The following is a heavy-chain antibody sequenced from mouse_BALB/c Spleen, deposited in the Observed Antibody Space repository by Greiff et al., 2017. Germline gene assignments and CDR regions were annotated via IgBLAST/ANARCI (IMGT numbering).Heavy chain of an antibody. CDR3: VRRTMDY. V-gene: IGHV10-1*02. CDR2: IRSKSNNYAT. Sequence: EVMLVESGGGLVQPKGSLKLSCAASGFTFNTYAMNWVRQAPGKGLEWVARIRSKSNNYATYYADSVKDRFTISRDDSQSMLYLQMNNLKTEDTAMYYCVRRTMDYWGQGTSVTVSS. CDR1: GFTFNTYA. J-gene: IGHJ4*01.